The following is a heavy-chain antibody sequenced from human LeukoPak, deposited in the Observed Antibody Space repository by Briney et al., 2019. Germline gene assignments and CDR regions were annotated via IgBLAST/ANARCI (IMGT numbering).Heavy chain of an antibody. CDR2: INHSGST. V-gene: IGHV4-34*01. J-gene: IGHJ4*02. CDR1: GGSFSGYY. D-gene: IGHD3-3*01. CDR3: ARSRRITIFGVPYLDY. Sequence: PSETLSLTCAVYGGSFSGYYWSWIRQPPGKGLEWIGEINHSGSTNFNPSLKSRLTISVDTSKNQFSLKLSSVTAADTAVYYCARSRRITIFGVPYLDYWGQGTLVTVSS.